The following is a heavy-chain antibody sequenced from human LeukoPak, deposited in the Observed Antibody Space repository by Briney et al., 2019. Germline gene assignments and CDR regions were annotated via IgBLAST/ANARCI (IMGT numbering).Heavy chain of an antibody. CDR3: ARDMRLRAFDI. V-gene: IGHV3-21*01. D-gene: IGHD2-2*01. CDR1: GFTFSSYS. J-gene: IGHJ3*02. CDR2: ISSSSSYI. Sequence: GGSLRLSCAASGFTFSSYSMNWVRQAPGKGLEWVSSISSSSSYIYHADSVKGRFTISRDNAKNSLYLQMNSLRAEDTAVYYCARDMRLRAFDIWGQGTMVTVSS.